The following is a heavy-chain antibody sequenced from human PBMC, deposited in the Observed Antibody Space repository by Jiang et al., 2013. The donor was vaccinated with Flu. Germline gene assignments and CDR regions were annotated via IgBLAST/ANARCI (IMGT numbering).Heavy chain of an antibody. Sequence: GGSLRLSCVASGFTFSTSYMNWVRQAPGKGLEWVSYIGRGGAPIYYADSVKGRFTISRDNAKNSLYLQMNSLRAEDTAIYYCARDSEVGAIDYWGQGTLVTVSS. CDR1: GFTFSTSY. J-gene: IGHJ4*02. V-gene: IGHV3-48*01. CDR3: ARDSEVGAIDY. CDR2: IGRGGAPI. D-gene: IGHD1-26*01.